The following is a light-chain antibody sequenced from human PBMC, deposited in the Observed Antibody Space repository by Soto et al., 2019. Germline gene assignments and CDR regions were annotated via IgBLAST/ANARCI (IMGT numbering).Light chain of an antibody. CDR3: QQLKSYPLS. V-gene: IGKV1-9*01. CDR2: AAS. CDR1: QDISIY. J-gene: IGKJ4*01. Sequence: DIQLTQSPSFLSASVGDRVTITCRTSQDISIYLAWYQQKPGKAPQLLISAASTLQSGVPSRFSGSGSGTEFTLTISSLQPEDFATYYCQQLKSYPLSFGGGTKVEI.